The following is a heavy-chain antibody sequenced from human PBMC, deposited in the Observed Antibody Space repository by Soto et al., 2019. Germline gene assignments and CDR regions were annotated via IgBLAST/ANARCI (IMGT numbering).Heavy chain of an antibody. CDR1: GFTFSSYG. J-gene: IGHJ5*02. CDR3: EKDNSHGGFDP. Sequence: QVQLVESGGGVVQPGRSLRLSCAASGFTFSSYGMHWVRQAPGKGLEWVAVISYDGSNKYYADSVKGRFTISRDNSKNTLYMQMNNLRAEDSAVYYCEKDNSHGGFDPWGQGTLVTVSS. V-gene: IGHV3-30*18. CDR2: ISYDGSNK. D-gene: IGHD3-10*01.